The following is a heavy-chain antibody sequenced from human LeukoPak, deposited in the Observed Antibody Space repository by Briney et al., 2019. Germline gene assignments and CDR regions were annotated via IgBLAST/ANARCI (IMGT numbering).Heavy chain of an antibody. V-gene: IGHV3-21*01. CDR2: IISSSSYI. CDR3: ARDPQYCSGGSCYSFDY. D-gene: IGHD2-15*01. Sequence: GGSLRLSWAASGFTFSTYSMNWVRQAPGKGLEWVSSIISSSSYIYYADSVKGRFTISRDNAKNSLYLQMNSLRAEDTAVYYCARDPQYCSGGSCYSFDYWGQGTLVTVSS. CDR1: GFTFSTYS. J-gene: IGHJ4*02.